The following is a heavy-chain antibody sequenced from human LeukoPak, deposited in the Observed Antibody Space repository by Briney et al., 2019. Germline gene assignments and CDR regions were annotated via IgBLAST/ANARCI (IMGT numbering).Heavy chain of an antibody. D-gene: IGHD5-18*01. V-gene: IGHV1-69*06. CDR1: GGSFSSYA. J-gene: IGHJ6*03. CDR3: AKQGAARQDYYMDV. Sequence: ASVKVSCKASGGSFSSYAISWVQQAPGQGLEWMGRIIPVFGTANYAQKFQERVTITSDIVSNTAYLEVTSLTSDDTAVYFCAKQGAARQDYYMDVWGNGTTVTVSS. CDR2: IIPVFGTA.